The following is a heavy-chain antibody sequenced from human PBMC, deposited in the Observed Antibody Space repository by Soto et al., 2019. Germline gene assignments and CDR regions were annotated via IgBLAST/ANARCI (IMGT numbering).Heavy chain of an antibody. CDR3: TTESIRITMVRGVDYDEYYYYGMDV. V-gene: IGHV3-15*01. CDR2: IKSKTDGGTT. CDR1: GFTFSNAW. J-gene: IGHJ6*02. D-gene: IGHD3-10*01. Sequence: VGSLRLSCAASGFTFSNAWMSWVRQAPGKGLEWVGRIKSKTDGGTTDYAAPVKGRFTISRDDSKNTLYLQMNSLKTEDTAVYYCTTESIRITMVRGVDYDEYYYYGMDVWGQGTTVTVSS.